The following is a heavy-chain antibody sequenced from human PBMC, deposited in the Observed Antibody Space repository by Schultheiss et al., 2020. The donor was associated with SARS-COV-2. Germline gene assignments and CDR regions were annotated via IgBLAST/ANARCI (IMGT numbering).Heavy chain of an antibody. CDR2: ISYDGSNK. CDR1: GFTFSSYA. J-gene: IGHJ6*02. CDR3: TKDITAGGADV. D-gene: IGHD1-14*01. Sequence: GGSLRLSCAASGFTFSSYAMHWVRQAPGKGLEWVAVISYDGSNKYYADSVKGRFTISRDNSKNTLYLQMNSLRAEDAALYYCTKDITAGGADVWGQGTTVTVSS. V-gene: IGHV3-30*04.